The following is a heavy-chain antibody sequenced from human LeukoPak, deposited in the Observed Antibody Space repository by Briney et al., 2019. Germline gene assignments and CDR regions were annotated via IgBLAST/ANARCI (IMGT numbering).Heavy chain of an antibody. D-gene: IGHD3-10*01. J-gene: IGHJ6*03. CDR1: GGSISSATYY. V-gene: IGHV4-61*02. CDR3: ARGSTMVRGVTTAYYYYYYMDV. CDR2: IYTSGST. Sequence: SETLSLTCTVSGGSISSATYYWSWIRQPAGKGLEWIGRIYTSGSTNYNPSLKSRVTMSVDTSKNQFSLKLTSVTAADTAVYYCARGSTMVRGVTTAYYYYYYMDVWGKGTTVTISS.